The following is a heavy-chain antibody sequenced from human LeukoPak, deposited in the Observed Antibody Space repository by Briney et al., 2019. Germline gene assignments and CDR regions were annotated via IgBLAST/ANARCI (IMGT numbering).Heavy chain of an antibody. D-gene: IGHD6-13*01. V-gene: IGHV4-4*07. J-gene: IGHJ2*01. Sequence: PSETLSLTCTVSGGSISNYDWSWPRQPAGKGLEWIGRIYTSGSTNYNPSLKSRVTMSEDTSKKQFSLKLSSVTAADTAVYYCARLSSSWYQDWYFDLWGRGTLVTVSS. CDR1: GGSISNYD. CDR2: IYTSGST. CDR3: ARLSSSWYQDWYFDL.